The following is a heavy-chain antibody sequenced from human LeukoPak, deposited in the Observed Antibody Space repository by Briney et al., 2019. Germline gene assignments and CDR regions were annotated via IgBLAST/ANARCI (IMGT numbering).Heavy chain of an antibody. V-gene: IGHV4-30-4*08. CDR2: IYYSGST. D-gene: IGHD3-3*01. CDR3: ARADYDFWSGLSHFDY. J-gene: IGHJ4*02. CDR1: GGSISSGDYY. Sequence: SETLSLTCTVSGGSISSGDYYWSWIRQPPGKGLEWIGYIYYSGSTYYNPSLKSRVTISVDTSKNQFSLKLSSVTAADTAVYYCARADYDFWSGLSHFDYWGQGTLVTVSS.